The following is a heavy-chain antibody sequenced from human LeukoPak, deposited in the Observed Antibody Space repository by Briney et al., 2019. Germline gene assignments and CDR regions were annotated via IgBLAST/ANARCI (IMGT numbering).Heavy chain of an antibody. CDR3: ARAPLFSSSRGYFDY. CDR2: IYTSGST. D-gene: IGHD6-13*01. CDR1: GGSISSYY. Sequence: SETLSLTCTVSGGSISSYYWSWIRQPAGKGLEWIGGIYTSGSTNYNPSLKSRVTMSVDTSKNQFSLKLSSVTAADTAVYYCARAPLFSSSRGYFDYWGQGTLVTVSS. V-gene: IGHV4-4*07. J-gene: IGHJ4*02.